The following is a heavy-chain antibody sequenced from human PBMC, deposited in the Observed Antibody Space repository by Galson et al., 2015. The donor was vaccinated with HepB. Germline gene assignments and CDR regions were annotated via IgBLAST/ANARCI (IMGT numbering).Heavy chain of an antibody. J-gene: IGHJ5*02. Sequence: SLRLSCAASGFSFGDYGMHWVRQAPGKGLEWVAVISHDGLNKYHADPVKGRFTISRDNSKNTLYLQMNSLRLEDTAFYYCAREGPRRGRLRLGELSFGSLDPRGQGALVTVSS. CDR3: AREGPRRGRLRLGELSFGSLDP. V-gene: IGHV3-30*03. CDR2: ISHDGLNK. D-gene: IGHD3-16*02. CDR1: GFSFGDYG.